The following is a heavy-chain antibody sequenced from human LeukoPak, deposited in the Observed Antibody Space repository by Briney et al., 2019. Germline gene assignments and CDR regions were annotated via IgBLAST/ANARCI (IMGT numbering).Heavy chain of an antibody. V-gene: IGHV3-7*01. CDR2: IKEDGSEQ. Sequence: GGSLRLSCAASAFTFSSYWMSWVRQAPGKGLEWVANIKEDGSEQYYVDSLKGRSTISRDNAMKTLYLQMNSLRAEDTAVYYCARDLRSPSDTNIAIDYWGQGTLVTVSS. J-gene: IGHJ4*02. CDR3: ARDLRSPSDTNIAIDY. CDR1: AFTFSSYW.